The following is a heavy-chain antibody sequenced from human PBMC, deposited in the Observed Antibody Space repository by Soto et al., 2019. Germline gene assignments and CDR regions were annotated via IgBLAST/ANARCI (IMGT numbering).Heavy chain of an antibody. Sequence: GGSLRLSCAASGFTFSSYSMNWVRQAPGKGLEWVSSISSSSSYIYYADSVKGRFTISRDNAKNSLYLQMNSLRAEGTAVYYCASLGDSGYDDDAFDIWGQGTMVTV. D-gene: IGHD5-12*01. CDR1: GFTFSSYS. CDR2: ISSSSSYI. CDR3: ASLGDSGYDDDAFDI. V-gene: IGHV3-21*01. J-gene: IGHJ3*02.